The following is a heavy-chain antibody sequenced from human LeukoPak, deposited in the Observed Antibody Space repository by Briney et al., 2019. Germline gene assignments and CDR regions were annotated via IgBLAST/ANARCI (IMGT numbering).Heavy chain of an antibody. Sequence: GGSLRLSCAGSGFTVSSNYMTWVRQAPGKGLECVSAIYGGGTTYYADSVKGRFTISRDSSSNTLHLQMNSLRAEDTAVYYCASIPTTVTEVPGWGQGTLVTVSS. V-gene: IGHV3-66*01. D-gene: IGHD4-17*01. CDR3: ASIPTTVTEVPG. CDR1: GFTVSSNY. CDR2: IYGGGTT. J-gene: IGHJ4*02.